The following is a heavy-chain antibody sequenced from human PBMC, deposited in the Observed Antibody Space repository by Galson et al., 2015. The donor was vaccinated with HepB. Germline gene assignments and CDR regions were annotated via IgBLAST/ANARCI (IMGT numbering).Heavy chain of an antibody. CDR1: GFTFSSYG. J-gene: IGHJ4*02. Sequence: SLRLSCEASGFTFSSYGMNWARQAPGKGLEWVAVISCDGSNKYYADSVKGRFTITRDNSKKTLYLQMNSLRADDTAVYYCAKGGDESLLCLDYWGQGTLVTVSS. D-gene: IGHD2-2*01. CDR3: AKGGDESLLCLDY. V-gene: IGHV3-30*18. CDR2: ISCDGSNK.